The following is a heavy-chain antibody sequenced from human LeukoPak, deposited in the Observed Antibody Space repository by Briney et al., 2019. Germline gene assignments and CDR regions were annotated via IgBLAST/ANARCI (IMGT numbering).Heavy chain of an antibody. J-gene: IGHJ4*02. CDR2: IIPIFGTA. Sequence: SAKVSCKASGGTFSSYAISWVRQAPGQGLEWMGGIIPIFGTANYAQKFQGRVTITTDESTSTAYMELSSLRSEDTAVYYCARVRSLAARYYFDYWGQGTLVTVSS. D-gene: IGHD6-6*01. V-gene: IGHV1-69*05. CDR1: GGTFSSYA. CDR3: ARVRSLAARYYFDY.